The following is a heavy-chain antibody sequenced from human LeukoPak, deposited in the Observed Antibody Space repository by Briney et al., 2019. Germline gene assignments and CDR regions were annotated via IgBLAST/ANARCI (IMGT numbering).Heavy chain of an antibody. D-gene: IGHD2-15*01. V-gene: IGHV1-8*02. CDR2: MNPNSGNT. Sequence: ASVKVSCKASGGTFSSYDINWVRQATGQGLEWMGWMNPNSGNTGYAQKFQGRVTMTRNTSISTAYMELSSLRSEDTAVYYCARGRAVVVAEYYFDYWGQGTLVTVSS. CDR3: ARGRAVVVAEYYFDY. CDR1: GGTFSSYD. J-gene: IGHJ4*02.